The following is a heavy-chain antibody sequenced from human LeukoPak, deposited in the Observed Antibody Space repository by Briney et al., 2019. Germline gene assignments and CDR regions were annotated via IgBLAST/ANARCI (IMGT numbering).Heavy chain of an antibody. CDR1: GITFTTYA. V-gene: IGHV3-23*01. J-gene: IGHJ5*02. CDR3: ARVGSGTWFDP. Sequence: PGGSLRLSCAASGITFTTYAMSWVRQAPGKGLEWVSAISDGGGSTYYADSVKGRFTISRDNAKNSLYLQMNSLRAEDTAVYYCARVGSGTWFDPWGQGTLVTVSS. D-gene: IGHD1-1*01. CDR2: ISDGGGST.